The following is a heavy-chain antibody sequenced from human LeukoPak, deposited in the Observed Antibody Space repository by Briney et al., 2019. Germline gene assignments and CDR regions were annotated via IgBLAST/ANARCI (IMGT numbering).Heavy chain of an antibody. Sequence: ASVKVSCKASGYTFTGYYMHWVRQAPGQGLEWMGWINPNSGGTNYAQKFQGRVTMTRDTSISTAYMELRSLRSDDTAVYYCARDPRTLDYYDSSGYYYFDYWGQGTLVTVSS. CDR3: ARDPRTLDYYDSSGYYYFDY. D-gene: IGHD3-22*01. CDR1: GYTFTGYY. CDR2: INPNSGGT. J-gene: IGHJ4*02. V-gene: IGHV1-2*02.